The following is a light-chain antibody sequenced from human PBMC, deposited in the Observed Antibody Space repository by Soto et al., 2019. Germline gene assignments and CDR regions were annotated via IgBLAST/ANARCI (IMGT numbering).Light chain of an antibody. CDR3: AAWDDSLNGQV. CDR1: SSNIGSNP. V-gene: IGLV1-44*01. J-gene: IGLJ2*01. Sequence: QSVLTQPPSASGTPGQRVTISCSGNSSNIGSNPVNWYQQLPGTAPKLLVYQTDQRPSGVPDRFSGSRSGTSASLTISGLQSEDEADYSCAAWDDSLNGQVFGGGTKLTVL. CDR2: QTD.